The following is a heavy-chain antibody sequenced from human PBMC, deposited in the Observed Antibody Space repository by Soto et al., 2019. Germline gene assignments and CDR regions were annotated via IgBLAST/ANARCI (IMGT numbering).Heavy chain of an antibody. Sequence: SETLSLTCTVSGGSISSGDYYWSWIRQPPGKGLEWIGYIYYSGSTYYNPSLKSRVTISVDTSKNQFSLKLMSVSAADTAVYYCARTVCSAGSCYDIFDIWGQGTMVPVAS. CDR3: ARTVCSAGSCYDIFDI. CDR2: IYYSGST. D-gene: IGHD2-2*01. CDR1: GGSISSGDYY. J-gene: IGHJ3*02. V-gene: IGHV4-30-4*02.